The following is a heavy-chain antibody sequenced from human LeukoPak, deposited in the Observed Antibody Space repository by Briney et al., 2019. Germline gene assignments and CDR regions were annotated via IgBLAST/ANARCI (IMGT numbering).Heavy chain of an antibody. CDR2: INSDGSST. CDR3: ARDGPLKDIVVVPAAVYSSSYYYYYMDV. CDR1: GFTFSSYW. D-gene: IGHD2-2*01. J-gene: IGHJ6*03. V-gene: IGHV3-74*01. Sequence: GGSLRLSCAASGFTFSSYWMHWVRQAPGKGLVWVSRINSDGSSTSYADSVKGRFTISRDNAKNTLHLQMNSLRAEDTAVYYCARDGPLKDIVVVPAAVYSSSYYYYYMDVWGKGTTVTVSS.